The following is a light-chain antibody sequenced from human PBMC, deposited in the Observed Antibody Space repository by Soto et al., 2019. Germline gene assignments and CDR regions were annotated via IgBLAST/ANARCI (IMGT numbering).Light chain of an antibody. J-gene: IGLJ1*01. CDR1: TSNIGAGSD. V-gene: IGLV1-40*01. Sequence: QSVLTQPPSVSGAPGQRVTISCTGTTSNIGAGSDIHWYQQLPGKAPKLLIYSNSHRPSGVPSRFSGSKSGTSASLAITGLQADYEGDYYCQYYDTSLSGLSGIYVFGGGNKVTVL. CDR2: SNS. CDR3: QYYDTSLSGLSGIYV.